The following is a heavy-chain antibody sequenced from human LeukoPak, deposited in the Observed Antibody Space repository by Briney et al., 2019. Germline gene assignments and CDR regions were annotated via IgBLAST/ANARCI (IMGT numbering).Heavy chain of an antibody. Sequence: GGSLRLSCAASGFTFSSYWMSWVRQAPGKGLQWVAVISFDGSNKYYADSVKGRFTISRDNSKYTLYLQMNSLRAEDTAVYYCARTLGDYYGSGTYYSTLASWGQGTLVTVSS. J-gene: IGHJ4*02. CDR3: ARTLGDYYGSGTYYSTLAS. CDR1: GFTFSSYW. D-gene: IGHD3-10*01. CDR2: ISFDGSNK. V-gene: IGHV3-30*01.